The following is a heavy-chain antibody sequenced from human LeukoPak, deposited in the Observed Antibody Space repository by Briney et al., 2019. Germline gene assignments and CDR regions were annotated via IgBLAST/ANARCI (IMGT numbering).Heavy chain of an antibody. CDR3: ARDSRSAAGYYYYYGMDV. V-gene: IGHV3-21*01. J-gene: IGHJ6*02. Sequence: GGSLRLSCAASGFTFSSYSMNWVRQAPGKGLEWVSSISSSSSYMYYADSVKGRFTISRDNAKNSLYLQMNSLRAEDTAVYYCARDSRSAAGYYYYYGMDVWGQGTTVTVSS. D-gene: IGHD6-13*01. CDR2: ISSSSSYM. CDR1: GFTFSSYS.